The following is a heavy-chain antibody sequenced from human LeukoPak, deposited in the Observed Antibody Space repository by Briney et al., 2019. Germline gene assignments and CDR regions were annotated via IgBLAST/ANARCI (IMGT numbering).Heavy chain of an antibody. D-gene: IGHD1-14*01. CDR3: AREGRSTTDAY. CDR2: ISSSGST. Sequence: SETLSLTCSVSGASVASYYRTWVRQPAGKGLEWIGRISSSGSTNYNPSLKSRVTMSVDTSENQFSLKLSSVTAADTAVYYCAREGRSTTDAYWGQGTLVTVSS. V-gene: IGHV4-4*07. J-gene: IGHJ4*02. CDR1: GASVASYY.